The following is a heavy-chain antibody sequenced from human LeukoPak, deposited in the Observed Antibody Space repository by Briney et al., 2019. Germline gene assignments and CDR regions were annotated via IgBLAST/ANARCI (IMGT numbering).Heavy chain of an antibody. V-gene: IGHV3-74*01. CDR3: ARGILWFGELHDY. CDR2: INSDGSST. D-gene: IGHD3-10*01. CDR1: GFTFSSYW. Sequence: GGSLRLSCAASGFTFSSYWMHWVRQAPGKGLVWVSRINSDGSSTSYADSVKGRFTISRDNAKNTLYLQMNSLRAEDTAVYYCARGILWFGELHDYWGQGTLVTVSS. J-gene: IGHJ4*02.